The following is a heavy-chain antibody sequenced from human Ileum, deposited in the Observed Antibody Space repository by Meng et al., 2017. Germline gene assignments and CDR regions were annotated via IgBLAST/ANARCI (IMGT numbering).Heavy chain of an antibody. Sequence: GESLKISCAASGFIFSDYAMTWVRQAPGKGVEWVSSISVSGATTYYAASVKGRFTISRDNSKNTVSLQMNSLRAEDTAVYYCAKDRSEVLSLGLAGDWGQGTLVTVSS. D-gene: IGHD6-25*01. J-gene: IGHJ4*02. CDR1: GFIFSDYA. CDR2: ISVSGATT. V-gene: IGHV3-23*01. CDR3: AKDRSEVLSLGLAGD.